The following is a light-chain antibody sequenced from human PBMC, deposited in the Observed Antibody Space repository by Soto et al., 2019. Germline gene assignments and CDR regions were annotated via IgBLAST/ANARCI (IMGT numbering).Light chain of an antibody. J-gene: IGKJ1*01. CDR1: QGISSY. CDR3: QQDYSYPQA. V-gene: IGKV1-8*01. Sequence: AIRITKSPSSLPACKADRVTMTCRASQGISSYLAWYQQKPGKAPKLLIYAASTLQSGVPSRFSGSGSGTDFTLTISGLQSEDFATYYCQQDYSYPQAFCQGTKVDIK. CDR2: AAS.